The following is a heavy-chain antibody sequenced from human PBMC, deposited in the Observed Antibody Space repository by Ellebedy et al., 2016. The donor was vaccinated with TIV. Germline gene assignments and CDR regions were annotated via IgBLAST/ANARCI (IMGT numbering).Heavy chain of an antibody. J-gene: IGHJ5*01. D-gene: IGHD3-9*01. Sequence: GESLKISCKGSGYSFPTYWISWVRQMPGQGLEWMGKIDPTDSYTNYSPSFQGHVTIAVDSSIGTAYLHWGSLKASDTAMYYCARHRLRYFDWFESWGQGTLVTVSS. V-gene: IGHV5-10-1*01. CDR3: ARHRLRYFDWFES. CDR1: GYSFPTYW. CDR2: IDPTDSYT.